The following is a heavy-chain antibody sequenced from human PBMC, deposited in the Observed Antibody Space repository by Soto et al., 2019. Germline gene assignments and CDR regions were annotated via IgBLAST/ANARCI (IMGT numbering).Heavy chain of an antibody. CDR1: GFTFSNAW. CDR3: TDVIKRNWFNP. Sequence: GGSLRLSCAASGFTFSNAWMNWVRQAPGKGLEWVGHIKSKADGGTADYAAPVKGRFTISRDDSKNTLFLQMSSLKIEDTAVYYCTDVIKRNWFNPWGQGTLVTVSS. J-gene: IGHJ5*02. V-gene: IGHV3-15*07. CDR2: IKSKADGGTA.